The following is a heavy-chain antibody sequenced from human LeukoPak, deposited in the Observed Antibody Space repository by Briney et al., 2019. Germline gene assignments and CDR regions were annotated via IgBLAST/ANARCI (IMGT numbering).Heavy chain of an antibody. CDR1: GYTHTELS. Sequence: ASVKVSCKVSGYTHTELSMHGVRQAAGKGLEGMGGFDPEDGETIYAQKFQGRVTMTEDTSTDTAYMELSSLRSEDTAVYYCATAAYGSGTFHLNYYYGMDVWGKGTTVTVSS. CDR2: FDPEDGET. V-gene: IGHV1-24*01. J-gene: IGHJ6*04. CDR3: ATAAYGSGTFHLNYYYGMDV. D-gene: IGHD3-10*01.